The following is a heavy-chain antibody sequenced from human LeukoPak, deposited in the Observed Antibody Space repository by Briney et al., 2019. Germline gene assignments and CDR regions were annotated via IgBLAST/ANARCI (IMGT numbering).Heavy chain of an antibody. CDR1: GGSFSGYY. V-gene: IGHV4-34*01. D-gene: IGHD3-3*01. CDR3: ARGGFWSGYYSYYFDY. Sequence: SETLSLTCAVYGGSFSGYYWSWIHQPPGKGLEWIGEINHSGSTNYNPSLKSRVTISVDTSKNQFSLKLSSVTAADTAVYYCARGGFWSGYYSYYFDYWGQGTLVTVSS. CDR2: INHSGST. J-gene: IGHJ4*02.